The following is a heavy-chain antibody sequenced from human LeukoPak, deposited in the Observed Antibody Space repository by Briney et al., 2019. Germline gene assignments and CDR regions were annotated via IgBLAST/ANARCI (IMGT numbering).Heavy chain of an antibody. CDR2: ISGNGYNT. CDR3: AKGVRLWFAFYFDY. CDR1: GFTLGSYA. V-gene: IGHV3-23*01. D-gene: IGHD3-10*01. Sequence: PGESLRLSCAGSGFTLGSYAMSWVRQAPGKGLEWVSAISGNGYNTYYADSVKGRFTISGESSGNTLYLQMHNLRAEDTAVYYCAKGVRLWFAFYFDYWGQGTLVTVSS. J-gene: IGHJ4*02.